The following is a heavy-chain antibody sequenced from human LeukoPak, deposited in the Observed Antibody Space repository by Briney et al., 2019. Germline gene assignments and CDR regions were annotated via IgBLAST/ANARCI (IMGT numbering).Heavy chain of an antibody. CDR1: GGTFSSYA. D-gene: IGHD6-19*01. CDR3: AREAQWLVRAYFQH. CDR2: IIPIFGTA. Sequence: SVKVSCKASGGTFSSYAISWVRQAPGQGLEWMGGIIPIFGTANYAQKFQGRVTITADESTSTAYMELSSLRSEDTAVYYCAREAQWLVRAYFQHWGQGTLVTVSS. J-gene: IGHJ1*01. V-gene: IGHV1-69*13.